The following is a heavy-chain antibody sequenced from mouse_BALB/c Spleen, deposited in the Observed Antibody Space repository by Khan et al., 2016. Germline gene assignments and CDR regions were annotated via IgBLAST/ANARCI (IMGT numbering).Heavy chain of an antibody. CDR2: IDPFNGGT. J-gene: IGHJ2*01. V-gene: IGHV1S135*01. CDR3: AREGNDA. D-gene: IGHD2-2*01. CDR1: GYSFTSYY. Sequence: VQLQESGPELMKPGASVKISCKASGYSFTSYYMHWVTQSHGKSLEWIGYIDPFNGGTSYNQKFKGKATLTVDKSSSTAYMHLSSLTSEDSAVYYCAREGNDAWGQGTTLTVSS.